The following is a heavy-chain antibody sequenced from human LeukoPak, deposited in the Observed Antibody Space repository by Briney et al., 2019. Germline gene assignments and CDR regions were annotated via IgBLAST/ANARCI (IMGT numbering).Heavy chain of an antibody. Sequence: GESLKISWKGSGYSFTSYWIGWVRQMPGKGLEWMGIIYPGDSDTRYSPSFQGQVTISADKSISTAYLQWSSLKASDTTMYYCARFIAVAGTRHYYFDYWGQGTLVTVSS. J-gene: IGHJ4*02. CDR1: GYSFTSYW. D-gene: IGHD6-19*01. CDR2: IYPGDSDT. CDR3: ARFIAVAGTRHYYFDY. V-gene: IGHV5-51*01.